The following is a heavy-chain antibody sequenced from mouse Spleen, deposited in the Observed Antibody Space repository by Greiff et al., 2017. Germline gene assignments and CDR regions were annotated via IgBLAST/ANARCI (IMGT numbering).Heavy chain of an antibody. Sequence: EVQLQQSGPELVKPGASVKISCKASGYTFTDYYMNWVKQSHGKSLEWIGDINPNNGGTSYNQKFKGKATLTVDKSSSTAYMELRSLTSEDSAVYYCARGYGNPMDYWGQGTSVTVSS. CDR3: ARGYGNPMDY. CDR1: GYTFTDYY. V-gene: IGHV1-26*01. D-gene: IGHD2-10*02. CDR2: INPNNGGT. J-gene: IGHJ4*01.